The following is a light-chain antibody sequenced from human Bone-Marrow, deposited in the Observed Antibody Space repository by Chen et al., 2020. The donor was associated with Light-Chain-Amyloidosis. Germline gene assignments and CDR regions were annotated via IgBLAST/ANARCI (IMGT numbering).Light chain of an antibody. Sequence: SSALPQPPPVSASPGHTARITCSGDDLPTKYAYWYQQKPGQAPVLVIHRDTERPSGISERFSGSSSGTTATLTISGVQAEDEADYHCQSADSSGTYEVIFGGGTKLTVL. J-gene: IGLJ2*01. CDR3: QSADSSGTYEVI. V-gene: IGLV3-25*03. CDR2: RDT. CDR1: DLPTKY.